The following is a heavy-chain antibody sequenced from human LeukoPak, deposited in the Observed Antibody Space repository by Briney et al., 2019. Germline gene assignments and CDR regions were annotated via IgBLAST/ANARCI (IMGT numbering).Heavy chain of an antibody. J-gene: IGHJ4*01. D-gene: IGHD6-13*01. CDR1: GGSISSGGYS. Sequence: SETLSLTCAVSGGSISSGGYSWSWIRQPPGKGLEWIGYIYHSGSTYYNPSLKSRVTISVDRSKNQFSLKLSSVTAADTAVYYCAISLGRGIAAAQLDYWGQEPWSPSPQ. CDR3: AISLGRGIAAAQLDY. CDR2: IYHSGST. V-gene: IGHV4-30-2*01.